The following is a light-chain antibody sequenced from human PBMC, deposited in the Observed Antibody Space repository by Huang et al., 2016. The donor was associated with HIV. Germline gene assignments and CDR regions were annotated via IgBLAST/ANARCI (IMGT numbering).Light chain of an antibody. J-gene: IGKJ1*01. V-gene: IGKV1-6*02. CDR2: AAS. CDR1: QDITND. Sequence: AIQLTQSPSSLSASVGDRVTITCRASQDITNDLGWYQQKPGKVPKLLISAASTLRIGVPSRFRGSGSGTDFTLTISSLQPEDFATYFCLQDFTYPRTFGQGTRVEI. CDR3: LQDFTYPRT.